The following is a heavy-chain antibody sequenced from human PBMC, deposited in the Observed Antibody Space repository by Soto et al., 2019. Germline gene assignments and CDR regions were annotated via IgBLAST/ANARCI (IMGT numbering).Heavy chain of an antibody. CDR1: GFTFSSYC. J-gene: IGHJ6*03. V-gene: IGHV3-7*01. CDR2: IKQDGSEK. CDR3: ARGAARRTNYYYYYMDV. D-gene: IGHD6-6*01. Sequence: PGGSLRLSFAASGFTFSSYCLSWVRQAPGKGLEWVANIKQDGSEKYYVDSVKGRFTISRDNAKNSLYLQMNSLRAEDTAVYYCARGAARRTNYYYYYMDVWGKGTTVTVSS.